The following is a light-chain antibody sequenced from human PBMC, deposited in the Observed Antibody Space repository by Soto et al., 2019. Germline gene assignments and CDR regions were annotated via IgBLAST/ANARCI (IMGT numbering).Light chain of an antibody. CDR3: QSYDSSLSGLV. CDR1: GSNIGAGYD. Sequence: QLVLTQPPSVSGAPGQRVTISCTGSGSNIGAGYDVHWYQQLPGTAPKLLIYGNSNRPSGVPDRFSGSKSGTSASLAITGLQAEDEADYYCQSYDSSLSGLVFGTGTKLTVL. V-gene: IGLV1-40*01. CDR2: GNS. J-gene: IGLJ1*01.